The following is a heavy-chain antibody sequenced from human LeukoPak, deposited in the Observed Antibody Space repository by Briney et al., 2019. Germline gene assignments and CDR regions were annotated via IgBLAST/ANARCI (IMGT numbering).Heavy chain of an antibody. V-gene: IGHV4-59*01. CDR2: ISYSGST. CDR1: GGSISPYY. D-gene: IGHD3-10*01. Sequence: KPSETLFLTCTVSGGSISPYYWSWLRQSPGKGLEWIGYISYSGSTKNNPSLKSRVTISVDTSKNQFSLKLTSVTAADTAVYYCAKEGAESFPDAFDIWGPGTLITVSS. J-gene: IGHJ3*02. CDR3: AKEGAESFPDAFDI.